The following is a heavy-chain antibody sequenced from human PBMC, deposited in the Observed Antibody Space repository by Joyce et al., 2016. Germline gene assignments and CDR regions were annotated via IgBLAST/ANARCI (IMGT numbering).Heavy chain of an antibody. V-gene: IGHV1-2*02. CDR3: ARALSDDVFDF. CDR1: GYTFTYNY. CDR2: INTNAGGT. Sequence: QVQLVQSGPEMKNPGASVRVACKASGYTFTYNYIHWVRQAPGQEPEWMGWINTNAGGTDYAQKLQGRVTRTRDTSISTAYMELSRLRSDDTAVYFCARALSDDVFDFWGQGTMVTVSS. J-gene: IGHJ3*01.